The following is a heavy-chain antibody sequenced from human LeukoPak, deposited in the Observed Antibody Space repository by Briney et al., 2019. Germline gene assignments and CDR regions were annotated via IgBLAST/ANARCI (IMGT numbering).Heavy chain of an antibody. V-gene: IGHV4-61*09. Sequence: SETLSLTCTVSGGSISSGSYYWSWIRQPAGKGLEWIGHIYTSGSTNYNPSLKSRVTISVDTSKNQFSLKLSSVTAADTAVYYCARDAGYCSGGSCYSPRYYYYGMDVWGQGTTVTVSS. CDR1: GGSISSGSYY. J-gene: IGHJ6*02. CDR2: IYTSGST. CDR3: ARDAGYCSGGSCYSPRYYYYGMDV. D-gene: IGHD2-15*01.